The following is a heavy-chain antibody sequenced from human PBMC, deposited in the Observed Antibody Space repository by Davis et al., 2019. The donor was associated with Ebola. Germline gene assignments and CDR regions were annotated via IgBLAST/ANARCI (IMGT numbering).Heavy chain of an antibody. D-gene: IGHD3-10*01. V-gene: IGHV3-23*03. Sequence: GESLKISCAASGFTFRTYAMTWVRQAPGKGLEWVALIHSGGKTSYADSVRGRFTIARDNSKNTLYLQMNSLRAEETAVYYSVRVFDALYYFDFWGQGTLVTVSS. CDR2: IHSGGKT. CDR3: VRVFDALYYFDF. CDR1: GFTFRTYA. J-gene: IGHJ4*02.